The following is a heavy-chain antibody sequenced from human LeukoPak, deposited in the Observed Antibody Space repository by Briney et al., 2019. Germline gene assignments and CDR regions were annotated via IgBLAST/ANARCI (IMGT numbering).Heavy chain of an antibody. Sequence: ASAKVSCKASGDTFTSYYMHWVRQATGQGLEWMGWMNPNSGNTGYAQKFQGRVTMTRNTSISTAYMELSSLRSEDTAVYYCARVSGNGEDFDYCGQGTLVTVSS. V-gene: IGHV1-8*02. J-gene: IGHJ4*02. CDR3: ARVSGNGEDFDY. D-gene: IGHD4-17*01. CDR1: GDTFTSYY. CDR2: MNPNSGNT.